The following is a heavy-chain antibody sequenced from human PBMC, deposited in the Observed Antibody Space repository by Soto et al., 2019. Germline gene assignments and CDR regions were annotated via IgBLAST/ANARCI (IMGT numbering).Heavy chain of an antibody. CDR1: GASISSDNR. CDR2: ISQSGTT. Sequence: SETLSLTCAVSGASISSDNRWTWVRQPPGEGLEWIGEISQSGTTKYNPSLASRVTISVDKSKNQFSLRLTSMTAADTAMYYCAKKVPAALRLYYFFGLDVWGQGTTVTVSS. J-gene: IGHJ6*02. CDR3: AKKVPAALRLYYFFGLDV. D-gene: IGHD2-15*01. V-gene: IGHV4-4*02.